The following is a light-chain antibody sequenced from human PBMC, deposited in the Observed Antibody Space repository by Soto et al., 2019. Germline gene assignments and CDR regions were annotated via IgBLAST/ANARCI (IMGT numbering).Light chain of an antibody. CDR2: DAS. J-gene: IGKJ1*01. V-gene: IGKV1-5*01. CDR1: QSISSW. Sequence: DIQMTQSPSTLSATAGDRVTITCRASQSISSWLAWYQHKPGKDPKLLIYDASNLDSGVPSRFSGGGSGTEFSLTISNLQPDDSATYYCQQYENYWTVGQGTKVDIK. CDR3: QQYENYWT.